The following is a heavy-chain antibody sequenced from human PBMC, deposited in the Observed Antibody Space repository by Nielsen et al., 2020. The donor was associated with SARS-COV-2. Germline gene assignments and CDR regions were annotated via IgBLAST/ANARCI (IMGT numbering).Heavy chain of an antibody. CDR2: ISGSGGST. J-gene: IGHJ4*02. V-gene: IGHV3-23*01. CDR3: AKDGTRGDYSYFDY. CDR1: GFTFSSYA. Sequence: ESLKISCAASGFTFSSYAMSWVRQAPGKGLEWVSAISGSGGSTYYADSVKGRFTISRDNSKNTLYLQMNSLRAEDTAVYYCAKDGTRGDYSYFDYWGQGTLVTVSS. D-gene: IGHD4-17*01.